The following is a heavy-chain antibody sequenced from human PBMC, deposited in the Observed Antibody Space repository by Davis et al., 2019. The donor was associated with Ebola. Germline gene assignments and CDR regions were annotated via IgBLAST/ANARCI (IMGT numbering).Heavy chain of an antibody. V-gene: IGHV1-46*01. J-gene: IGHJ4*02. D-gene: IGHD1-26*01. CDR1: GYTFTSYA. Sequence: AASVKVSCKASGYTFTSYALHWVRQAPGQGLEWMGIINPRGGSTSYAQKFQGRVTMTRDTSTSTVYMELSSLRSEDTAVYYCARGERLLRGDYWGQGTLVTVSS. CDR3: ARGERLLRGDY. CDR2: INPRGGST.